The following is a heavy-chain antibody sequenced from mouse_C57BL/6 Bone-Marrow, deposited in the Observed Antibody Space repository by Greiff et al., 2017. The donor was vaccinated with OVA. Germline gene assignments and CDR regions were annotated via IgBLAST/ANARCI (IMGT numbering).Heavy chain of an antibody. D-gene: IGHD2-2*01. CDR2: IYPGDGDT. CDR3: ARFGYGGDY. Sequence: QVQLKESGPELVKPGASVKISCKASGYAFSSSWMNWVKQRPGKGLEWIGRIYPGDGDTNYNGKFKGKATLTADKSSSTAYMQLSSLTSEDSAVYFCARFGYGGDYWGQGTTLTVSS. CDR1: GYAFSSSW. V-gene: IGHV1-82*01. J-gene: IGHJ2*01.